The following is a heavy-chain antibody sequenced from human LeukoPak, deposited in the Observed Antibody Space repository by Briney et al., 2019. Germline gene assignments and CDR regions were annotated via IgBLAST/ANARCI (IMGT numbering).Heavy chain of an antibody. CDR1: GGSFEHYF. D-gene: IGHD4-17*01. V-gene: IGHV4-34*01. CDR2: VNHSGST. CDR3: ARGRFDGDYVGPNWFDP. Sequence: SETLSLTCTVSGGSFEHYFWSWMRQPPGKELKWIGEVNHSGSTNYNPSLKSRVTTSVDTSKNQFSLKLSSVTAADTAVYYCARGRFDGDYVGPNWFDPWGQETLVTVSS. J-gene: IGHJ5*02.